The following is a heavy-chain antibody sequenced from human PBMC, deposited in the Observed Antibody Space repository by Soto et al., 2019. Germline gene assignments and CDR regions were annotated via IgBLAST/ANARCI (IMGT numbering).Heavy chain of an antibody. Sequence: SETLSLTCTVSGDSVTSGSYFWTWIRQPPGKRLEWIGYVYSSGGNNYNPSLKSRVTISLHTSKNQFSLELNSVTAADTAVFYWARARALLRGYPLDSGGQGTLVTVSS. J-gene: IGHJ4*02. CDR2: VYSSGGN. V-gene: IGHV4-61*01. D-gene: IGHD3-10*01. CDR1: GDSVTSGSYF. CDR3: ARARALLRGYPLDS.